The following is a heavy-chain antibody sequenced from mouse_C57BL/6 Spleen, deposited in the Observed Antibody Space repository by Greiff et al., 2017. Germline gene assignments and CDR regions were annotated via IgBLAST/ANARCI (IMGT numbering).Heavy chain of an antibody. Sequence: QVQLQQPGAELVMPGASVKLSCKASGYTFTSYWMHWVKQRPGQGLEWIGEIDPSDSYTNYNQKFKGKSTLTVDKSSSTAYMQLSSLTSEDSAVYYCARSDYDGIACWGQGTLVTGSA. D-gene: IGHD2-4*01. V-gene: IGHV1-69*01. J-gene: IGHJ3*01. CDR3: ARSDYDGIAC. CDR2: IDPSDSYT. CDR1: GYTFTSYW.